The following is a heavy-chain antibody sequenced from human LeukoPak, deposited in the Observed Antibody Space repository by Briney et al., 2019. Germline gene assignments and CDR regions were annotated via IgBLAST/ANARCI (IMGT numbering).Heavy chain of an antibody. J-gene: IGHJ4*02. V-gene: IGHV4-59*12. Sequence: SETLSLTCTVSGGPIRSDYWSWIRQPPGKGLEWIGYIYYSGSTYYNPSLKSRVTISVDTSKNQFSLKLSSVTAADTAVYYCASNSPGYYDSSGYFDYWGQGTLVTVSS. CDR3: ASNSPGYYDSSGYFDY. CDR2: IYYSGST. CDR1: GGPIRSDY. D-gene: IGHD3-22*01.